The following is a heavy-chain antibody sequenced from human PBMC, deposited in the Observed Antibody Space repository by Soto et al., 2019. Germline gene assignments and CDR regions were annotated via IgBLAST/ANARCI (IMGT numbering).Heavy chain of an antibody. Sequence: SVKLYCAASGFPFSSYSLNWVRQATGKGLEWVSSISGGSSYINYADSVKGRFTISRDNAKNSLFLQLHSLRAEDTAVYYCARVGIAVAGTYFDLWGQGTLVTVYS. J-gene: IGHJ4*02. D-gene: IGHD6-19*01. V-gene: IGHV3-21*01. CDR2: ISGGSSYI. CDR3: ARVGIAVAGTYFDL. CDR1: GFPFSSYS.